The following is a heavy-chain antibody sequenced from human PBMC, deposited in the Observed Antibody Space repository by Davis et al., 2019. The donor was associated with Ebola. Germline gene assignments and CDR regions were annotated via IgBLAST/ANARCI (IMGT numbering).Heavy chain of an antibody. CDR3: ARDSLPAQYATDWYNVANFDY. D-gene: IGHD1-14*01. Sequence: ASVKVSCKASGYIFTSYAMHWVRQAPGQGLEWMGWISIANGNTKYSQNFQGRVTITRDTSASIVYMELSNLRSGDTAVFYCARDSLPAQYATDWYNVANFDYWGQGTLVTVSS. J-gene: IGHJ4*02. V-gene: IGHV1-3*04. CDR2: ISIANGNT. CDR1: GYIFTSYA.